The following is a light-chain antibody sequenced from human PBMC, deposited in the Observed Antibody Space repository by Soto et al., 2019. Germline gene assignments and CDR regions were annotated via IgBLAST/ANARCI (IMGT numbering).Light chain of an antibody. CDR2: DVS. J-gene: IGLJ1*01. CDR1: SSDVGGYNY. V-gene: IGLV2-11*01. Sequence: QSALTQPRSVSGSPGQSVTISCTGTSSDVGGYNYVSWYQQHPGKAPKLMIYDVSKRPSGVPDRFSGSRSGNTASLTISGLQAEDEAYYYCCSYAGSLPYVFGTGTKVTVL. CDR3: CSYAGSLPYV.